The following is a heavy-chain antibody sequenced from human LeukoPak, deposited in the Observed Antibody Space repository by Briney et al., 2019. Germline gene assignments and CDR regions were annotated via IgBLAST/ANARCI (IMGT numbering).Heavy chain of an antibody. Sequence: PGGSLRLSCAASGFTFSSYGMHWVRQAPGKGLEWVAVIWYGGSNKYYADSVKGRFTISRDNSKNTLYLQMNSLRAEDTAVYYCAKEKSGSYFDYWGQGTLVTVSS. CDR3: AKEKSGSYFDY. D-gene: IGHD5-12*01. J-gene: IGHJ4*02. V-gene: IGHV3-33*06. CDR2: IWYGGSNK. CDR1: GFTFSSYG.